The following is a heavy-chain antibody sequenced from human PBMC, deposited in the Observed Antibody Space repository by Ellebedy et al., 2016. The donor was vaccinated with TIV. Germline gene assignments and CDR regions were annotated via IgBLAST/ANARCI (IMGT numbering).Heavy chain of an antibody. Sequence: GESLKISCAASGFTLSNYWMTWVRQVPGKGLVWVSHINSDGSIINYAGSVKGRFTISRDDAKNTLSLQMNSLRDEDTAGYYCARGGSSGLGYWGQGTLVTVSS. D-gene: IGHD6-19*01. CDR3: ARGGSSGLGY. V-gene: IGHV3-74*01. CDR1: GFTLSNYW. CDR2: INSDGSII. J-gene: IGHJ4*02.